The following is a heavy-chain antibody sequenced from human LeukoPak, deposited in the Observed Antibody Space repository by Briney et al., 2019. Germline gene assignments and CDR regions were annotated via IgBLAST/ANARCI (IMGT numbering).Heavy chain of an antibody. D-gene: IGHD5-12*01. Sequence: PGVSLRLSCAASGLSVRNKYMSWVRQAPGRGLEWVSVIHTGGRADYADSVRGRFTISRDNSENTLYLQMNSLRVEDTSLYYCATRPDAYDLPYFDYWGQGTLVSVSS. V-gene: IGHV3-66*01. CDR2: IHTGGRA. J-gene: IGHJ4*02. CDR3: ATRPDAYDLPYFDY. CDR1: GLSVRNKY.